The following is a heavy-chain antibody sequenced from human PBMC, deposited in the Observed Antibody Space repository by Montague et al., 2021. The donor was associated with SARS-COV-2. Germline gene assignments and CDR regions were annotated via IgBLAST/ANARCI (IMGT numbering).Heavy chain of an antibody. Sequence: SLRLSCAASGFTFSSYGMNWVRQAPGKGLEWVAVIWYDGSNKYYADSVKGRFTISRDNSKNTLYLQMNSLRAEDTAVYYCARETVAAGIDYWGQGTLVTVPS. CDR3: ARETVAAGIDY. J-gene: IGHJ4*02. CDR2: IWYDGSNK. V-gene: IGHV3-33*01. CDR1: GFTFSSYG. D-gene: IGHD6-13*01.